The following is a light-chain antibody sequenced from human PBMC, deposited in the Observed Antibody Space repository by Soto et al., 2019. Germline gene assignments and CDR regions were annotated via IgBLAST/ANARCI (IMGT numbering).Light chain of an antibody. CDR3: VLYVGSGIWV. CDR2: NTN. Sequence: QTVVTQEPSFSVSPGGTVTLTCGLSSGSVSTSYYPGWYQQTPGQAPRTLIYNTNTRSSGVPDRFSGSILGNKAALTITGAQADDESDYYCVLYVGSGIWVFGGGTKLTVL. V-gene: IGLV8-61*01. CDR1: SGSVSTSYY. J-gene: IGLJ3*02.